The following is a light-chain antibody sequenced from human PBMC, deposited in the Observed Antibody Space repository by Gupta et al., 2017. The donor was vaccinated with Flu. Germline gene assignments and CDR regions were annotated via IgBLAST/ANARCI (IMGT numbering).Light chain of an antibody. CDR1: QDISGF. CDR3: HQYFSFPRT. J-gene: IGKJ4*01. Sequence: GDRVTITCRASQDISGFLAWYQQKPGRAPKFLIYAGSTLQSGVPSRFSGSRSGTDFSPIISGLQSEDFATYYCHQYFSFPRTFGGGTKVEIK. V-gene: IGKV1-8*01. CDR2: AGS.